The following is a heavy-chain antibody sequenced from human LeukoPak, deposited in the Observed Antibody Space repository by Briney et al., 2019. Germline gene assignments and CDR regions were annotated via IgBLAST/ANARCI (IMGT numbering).Heavy chain of an antibody. Sequence: ASVKVSCKVSGHTLSELSMHWVRQAPGEGLEWMGGFDPVDGETIYAQKFQGRVSMTEDTSTDTAYMELSSLRPEDTAVYYCAREVSSSLDYWGQGTLVTVSS. CDR3: AREVSSSLDY. V-gene: IGHV1-24*01. J-gene: IGHJ4*02. CDR2: FDPVDGET. D-gene: IGHD6-13*01. CDR1: GHTLSELS.